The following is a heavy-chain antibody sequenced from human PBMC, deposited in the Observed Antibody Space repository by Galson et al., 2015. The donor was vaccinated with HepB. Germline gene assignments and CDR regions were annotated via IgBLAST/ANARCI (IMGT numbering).Heavy chain of an antibody. CDR3: AREWFFSGGDSHWYFDL. CDR2: TYYRSKWYN. CDR1: GDSVSSNSAA. V-gene: IGHV6-1*01. D-gene: IGHD2-21*02. Sequence: CAISGDSVSSNSAAWNWIRQSPSRGLEWLGRTYYRSKWYNDYAVSVKSRITINPDTSKNQFSLQLNSVTPEDTAVYYCAREWFFSGGDSHWYFDLWGRGTLVTVSS. J-gene: IGHJ2*01.